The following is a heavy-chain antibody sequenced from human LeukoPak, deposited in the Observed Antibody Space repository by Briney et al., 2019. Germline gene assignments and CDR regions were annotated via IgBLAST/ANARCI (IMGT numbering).Heavy chain of an antibody. Sequence: NPSETLSLTCTVSGYSISSGYYWGWIRQPPGKGLEWIGSIYHSGSTFYNPSLKSRVTISVDTSKNQFSLKLSSVTAADTAMFYCARGLGPGNWFDPWGQGTLVTVSS. D-gene: IGHD3-10*01. J-gene: IGHJ5*02. CDR1: GYSISSGYY. CDR3: ARGLGPGNWFDP. CDR2: IYHSGST. V-gene: IGHV4-38-2*02.